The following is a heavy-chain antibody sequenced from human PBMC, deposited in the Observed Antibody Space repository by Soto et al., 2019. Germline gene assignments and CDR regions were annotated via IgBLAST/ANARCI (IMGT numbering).Heavy chain of an antibody. CDR2: FYYSGST. V-gene: IGHV4-59*01. J-gene: IGHJ4*02. CDR1: GGSISSYY. Sequence: SETLSLTCTVSGGSISSYYCSWIRQPPGKGLEWIGYFYYSGSTNYNPSLKSRVTISVDTSKNQFSLKLSSVTAADTAVYYCARGALTTYFDYWGQGTLVTVSS. CDR3: ARGALTTYFDY.